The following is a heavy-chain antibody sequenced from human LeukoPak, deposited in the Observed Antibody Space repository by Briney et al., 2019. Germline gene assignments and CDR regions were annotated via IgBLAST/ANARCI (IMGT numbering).Heavy chain of an antibody. V-gene: IGHV4-39*01. D-gene: IGHD1-26*01. CDR1: GDSISSSGYY. Sequence: SETLSLICTVSGDSISSSGYYLGWIRQPPGKGLEWIGIIHFSGTTYYNPSLKSRVTISVDTSKNQFSLKLTPVTAADTAVYYCARFLGVVSSSLLDFWGQGTLVTVSS. J-gene: IGHJ4*02. CDR2: IHFSGTT. CDR3: ARFLGVVSSSLLDF.